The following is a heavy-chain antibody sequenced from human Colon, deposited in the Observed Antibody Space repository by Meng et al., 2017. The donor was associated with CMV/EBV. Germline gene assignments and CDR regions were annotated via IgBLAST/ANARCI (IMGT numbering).Heavy chain of an antibody. CDR3: ARGSTYRPYYFDF. CDR1: GFTFTSYA. V-gene: IGHV3-23*01. CDR2: ISASGGTT. J-gene: IGHJ4*02. D-gene: IGHD6-13*01. Sequence: FEFGGGLVTPGGSLGLSFTTSGFTFTSYAMTWVRQAPGKGLEWVSGISASGGTTYYPDSVKGRFIISRDNSKNTVYLEMSSLRADDTAVYYCARGSTYRPYYFDFWGQGTLVTVSS.